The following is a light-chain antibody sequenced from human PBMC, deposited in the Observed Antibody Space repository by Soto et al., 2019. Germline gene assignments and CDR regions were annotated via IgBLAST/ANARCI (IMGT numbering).Light chain of an antibody. CDR1: SSDVGSYNL. V-gene: IGLV2-23*01. CDR2: EGS. CDR3: CSYAGDHV. Sequence: QSALTQPASVSGSPGQSITISCTGTSSDVGSYNLVSWYQQHPGKAPKLMIYEGSKRPSGVSNRFSGSKSGNTASLTISGLQAEDEADYYCCSYAGDHVFGTGTKLTVL. J-gene: IGLJ1*01.